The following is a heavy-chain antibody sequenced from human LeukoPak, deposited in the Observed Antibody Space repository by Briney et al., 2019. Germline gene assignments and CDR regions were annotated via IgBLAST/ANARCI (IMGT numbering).Heavy chain of an antibody. CDR1: GYRFTSYW. J-gene: IGHJ4*02. CDR3: ARHGGADLVAPFDN. CDR2: IYPDDSDS. Sequence: GESLKISCKGSGYRFTSYWIGWVRQMPGKGLEWMGIIYPDDSDSRYSPSFQGQVIISVDRSISTAYLQWSSLRASDSALYYCARHGGADLVAPFDNWGQGTLVTVSS. V-gene: IGHV5-51*01. D-gene: IGHD5-12*01.